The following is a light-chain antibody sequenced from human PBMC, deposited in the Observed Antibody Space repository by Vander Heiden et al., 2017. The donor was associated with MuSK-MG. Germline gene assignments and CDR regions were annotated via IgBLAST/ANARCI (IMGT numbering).Light chain of an antibody. CDR1: LSVRKK. J-gene: IGKJ5*01. Sequence: ATVSCRASLSVRKKLAWYQQRPCQAPRLLIYDSSIRATGIPARFSGSRSGIELTLTISSRQLEDFAVYYCQQYEQWPPITFGQGTRLEIK. V-gene: IGKV3-15*01. CDR3: QQYEQWPPIT. CDR2: DSS.